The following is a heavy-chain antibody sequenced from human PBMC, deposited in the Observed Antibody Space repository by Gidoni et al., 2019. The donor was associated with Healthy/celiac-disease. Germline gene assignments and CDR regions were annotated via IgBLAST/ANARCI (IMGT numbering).Heavy chain of an antibody. CDR1: GYTLTELS. D-gene: IGHD3-3*01. CDR2: FDPEDGET. Sequence: SVKVSCKVSGYTLTELSMHWVRQAPGKGLEWMGGFDPEDGETIYAQKFQGRVTMTEDTSTDTAYMELSSLRSEDTAVYYCATKLHRDDVGSGYCNYWGQGTLVTVSS. CDR3: ATKLHRDDVGSGYCNY. J-gene: IGHJ4*02. V-gene: IGHV1-24*01.